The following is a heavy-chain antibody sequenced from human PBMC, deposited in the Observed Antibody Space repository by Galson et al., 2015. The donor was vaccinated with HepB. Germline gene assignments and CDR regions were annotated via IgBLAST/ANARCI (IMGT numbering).Heavy chain of an antibody. Sequence: SVKVSCKASGYTFTGYYINWVRQAPGQGLEWMGRINPKSGGTDYAQNFQGRITMTRDMSISTGYMELSRLRSDDTAVYYCARTELRFLEWPFDSWGQGTLVIVSS. D-gene: IGHD3-3*01. CDR2: INPKSGGT. J-gene: IGHJ4*02. V-gene: IGHV1-2*06. CDR1: GYTFTGYY. CDR3: ARTELRFLEWPFDS.